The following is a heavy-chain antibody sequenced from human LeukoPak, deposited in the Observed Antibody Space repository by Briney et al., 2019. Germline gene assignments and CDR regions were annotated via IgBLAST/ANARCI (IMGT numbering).Heavy chain of an antibody. V-gene: IGHV1-18*01. CDR1: GYSFTSYG. CDR3: ARATSGGYYDSSGYPAYYYYGMDV. Sequence: GESLKISCKGSGYSFTSYGISWVRQAPGQGLEWMGWISAYNGNTNYAQKLQGRVTMTTDTSTSTAYMELRSLRSDDTAVYYCARATSGGYYDSSGYPAYYYYGMDVWGQGTTVTVSS. CDR2: ISAYNGNT. J-gene: IGHJ6*02. D-gene: IGHD3-22*01.